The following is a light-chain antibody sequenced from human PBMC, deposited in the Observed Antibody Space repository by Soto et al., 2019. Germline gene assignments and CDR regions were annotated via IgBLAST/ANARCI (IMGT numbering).Light chain of an antibody. J-gene: IGLJ1*01. V-gene: IGLV4-69*01. CDR1: SGHSSYA. CDR3: QTWGTGIHYV. CDR2: RNSDGSH. Sequence: QSVLTQSPSASASLGASVKLTCTLSSGHSSYAIAWHQQQPEKGPRYLMKRNSDGSHSKGDGIPDRFSGSSSGAERYLTISCLQSEDEADYSCQTWGTGIHYVFGTGTKLTVL.